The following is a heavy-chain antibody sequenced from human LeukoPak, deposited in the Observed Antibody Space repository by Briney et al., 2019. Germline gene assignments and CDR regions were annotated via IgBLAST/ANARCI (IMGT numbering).Heavy chain of an antibody. V-gene: IGHV3-23*01. D-gene: IGHD2-21*02. Sequence: GGSLRLSCAASGFTFSSYAMSWVRQAPGKGLEWVSAISGSGGSTYYADSVKGRFTISRDNSKNTLYLQMNSLRAEDTAVYYCAKQGVGVTATAPLDYWGQGTLVTVSS. CDR2: ISGSGGST. CDR3: AKQGVGVTATAPLDY. J-gene: IGHJ4*02. CDR1: GFTFSSYA.